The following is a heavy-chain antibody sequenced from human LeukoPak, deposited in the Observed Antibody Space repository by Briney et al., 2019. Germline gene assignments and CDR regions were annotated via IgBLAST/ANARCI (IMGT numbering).Heavy chain of an antibody. CDR3: AKDDPSYYDFWSGYYTFDY. CDR2: ISGSGGST. CDR1: KFTFSSYW. D-gene: IGHD3-3*01. J-gene: IGHJ4*02. Sequence: GGSLRLSCVASKFTFSSYWMSWVRQAPGKGLEWVSAISGSGGSTYYADSVKGRFTISRDNSKNTLYLQMNSLRAEDTAVYYCAKDDPSYYDFWSGYYTFDYWGQGTLVTVSS. V-gene: IGHV3-23*01.